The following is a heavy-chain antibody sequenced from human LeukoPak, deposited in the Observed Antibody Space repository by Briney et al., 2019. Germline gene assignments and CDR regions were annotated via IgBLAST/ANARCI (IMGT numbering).Heavy chain of an antibody. Sequence: GGSLRLSCAASGFTFSSYAMSWVRQAPGKGLEWVSALTGSSDKIYYADSVKGRFTISRDNFRNTLYLQMNSLRPEDTAVYYCVDWSGFFGGWGQGTLVTVSS. J-gene: IGHJ4*02. D-gene: IGHD3-3*01. V-gene: IGHV3-23*01. CDR1: GFTFSSYA. CDR3: VDWSGFFGG. CDR2: LTGSSDKI.